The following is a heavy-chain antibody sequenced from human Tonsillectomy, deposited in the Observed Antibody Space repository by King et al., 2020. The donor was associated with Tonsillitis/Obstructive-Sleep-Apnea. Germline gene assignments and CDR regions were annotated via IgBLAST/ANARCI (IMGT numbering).Heavy chain of an antibody. J-gene: IGHJ2*01. D-gene: IGHD2-21*01. Sequence: VQLVESGGGLVQPGGSLRLSCAASGFTFSSYAMSWVRQAPGKGLEWVSDISGSGGSTYYAESVKGRFTNSRDNSKNTLYLQVNSLRVEDTAVYYCAKVLCGGDCYSWYFDLWGRGTLVTVSS. V-gene: IGHV3-23*04. CDR1: GFTFSSYA. CDR3: AKVLCGGDCYSWYFDL. CDR2: ISGSGGST.